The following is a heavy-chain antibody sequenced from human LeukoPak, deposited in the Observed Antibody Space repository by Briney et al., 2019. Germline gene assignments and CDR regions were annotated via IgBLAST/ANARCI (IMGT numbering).Heavy chain of an antibody. Sequence: GGSLRLSCAASGFTFSDYYMSWIRQAPGKGLEWVSYISSSGSTIYYADSVKGRFTISRDNAKNSLYLQMNSLRAEDTAVYYCARGRTRPELNYYYGMDVWGQGTTVTVSS. CDR2: ISSSGSTI. CDR3: ARGRTRPELNYYYGMDV. D-gene: IGHD1-7*01. CDR1: GFTFSDYY. V-gene: IGHV3-11*01. J-gene: IGHJ6*02.